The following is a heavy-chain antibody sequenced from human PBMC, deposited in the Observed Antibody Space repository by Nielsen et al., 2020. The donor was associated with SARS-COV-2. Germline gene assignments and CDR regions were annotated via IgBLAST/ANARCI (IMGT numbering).Heavy chain of an antibody. CDR1: GFTFSSYA. J-gene: IGHJ4*02. CDR3: ARDLGGLDY. CDR2: ISGSGGST. D-gene: IGHD3-16*01. V-gene: IGHV3-23*01. Sequence: GESLKISCAASGFTFSSYAMSWVRQAPGKGLEWVSAISGSGGSTYYADSVKGRFTISRDNSKNTLYLQMNSLRAEDTAVYYCARDLGGLDYWGQGTLVTVSS.